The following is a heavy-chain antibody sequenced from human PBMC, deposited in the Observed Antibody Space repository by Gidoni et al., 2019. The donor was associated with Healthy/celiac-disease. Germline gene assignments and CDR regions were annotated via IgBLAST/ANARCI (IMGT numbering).Heavy chain of an antibody. CDR3: AKDGGTKDLDY. J-gene: IGHJ4*02. CDR2: ISYDGSNK. CDR1: SYG. V-gene: IGHV3-30*18. Sequence: SYGMHWVRQAPGKGLEWVAVISYDGSNKYYADSVKGRFTISRDNSKNTLYLQMNSLRAEDTAVYYCAKDGGTKDLDYWGQGTLVTVSS. D-gene: IGHD3-16*01.